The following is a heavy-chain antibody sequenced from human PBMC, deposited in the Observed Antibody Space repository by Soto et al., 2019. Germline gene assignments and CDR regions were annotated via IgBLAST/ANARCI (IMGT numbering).Heavy chain of an antibody. V-gene: IGHV4-39*01. CDR2: IYYSGST. Sequence: PSETLSLTCTVSGGSISSSSYYWGWIRQPPGKGLEWIGSIYYSGSTYYNPSLKSRVTISVDTSKNQFSLKLSSVTAADTAIYYCAKSSSASHRDSPAFWGRGTLVTVSS. D-gene: IGHD2-21*01. CDR3: AKSSSASHRDSPAF. CDR1: GGSISSSSYY. J-gene: IGHJ4*02.